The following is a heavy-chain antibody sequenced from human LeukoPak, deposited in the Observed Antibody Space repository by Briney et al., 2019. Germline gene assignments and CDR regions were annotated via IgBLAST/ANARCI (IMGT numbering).Heavy chain of an antibody. D-gene: IGHD4-17*01. CDR3: TTDPYGDYWNTGDY. Sequence: PGGSLRLSCAASGFTFSNAWMSWVRQAPGKGLEWVGRIKSKTDGETTDYAAPVKGRFTISRDDSKNTLYLQMNSLKTEDTAVYYCTTDPYGDYWNTGDYWGQGTLVTVSS. CDR1: GFTFSNAW. CDR2: IKSKTDGETT. V-gene: IGHV3-15*01. J-gene: IGHJ4*02.